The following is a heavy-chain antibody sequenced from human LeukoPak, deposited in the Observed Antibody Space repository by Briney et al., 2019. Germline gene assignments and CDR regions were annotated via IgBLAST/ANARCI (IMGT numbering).Heavy chain of an antibody. Sequence: GGSLRLSCAASGFTFSSYGMHWVRQAPGKGLEWVAVISYDGSNKYYADSVKGRFTISRDNSKNTLYLQMNSLRAEDTAVYYCARALDYGDFDYWGQGTLVTVSS. J-gene: IGHJ4*02. CDR2: ISYDGSNK. D-gene: IGHD4-17*01. V-gene: IGHV3-30*03. CDR3: ARALDYGDFDY. CDR1: GFTFSSYG.